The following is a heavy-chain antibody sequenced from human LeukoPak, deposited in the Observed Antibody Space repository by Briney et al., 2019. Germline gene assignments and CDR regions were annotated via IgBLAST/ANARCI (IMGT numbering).Heavy chain of an antibody. CDR2: IKQDGSEK. J-gene: IGHJ4*02. V-gene: IGHV3-7*03. Sequence: GGSLRLSCAASGFTLSNYWMSWVRQAPGKGLEWVANIKQDGSEKYYVDSVKGRFTISRDNAKNSLFLQMNSLRAEDTAVYYCAKVDRYCSSTSCFKGYFDYWGQGTLVTVSS. CDR1: GFTLSNYW. D-gene: IGHD2-2*01. CDR3: AKVDRYCSSTSCFKGYFDY.